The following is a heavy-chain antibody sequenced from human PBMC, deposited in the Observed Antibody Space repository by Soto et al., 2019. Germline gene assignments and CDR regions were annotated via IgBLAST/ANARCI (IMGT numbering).Heavy chain of an antibody. V-gene: IGHV3-30*03. Sequence: SGGSLRLSCAASGFTFSSYGMHWVRQAPGKGLEWVAVISYDGSNKYYADSVKGRFTISRDNSKNTLYLQMNSLRAEDTAVYYCAREVHGYCSSPSCPPVHAFDIWGQGTMVTVSS. D-gene: IGHD2-2*03. CDR3: AREVHGYCSSPSCPPVHAFDI. CDR1: GFTFSSYG. J-gene: IGHJ3*02. CDR2: ISYDGSNK.